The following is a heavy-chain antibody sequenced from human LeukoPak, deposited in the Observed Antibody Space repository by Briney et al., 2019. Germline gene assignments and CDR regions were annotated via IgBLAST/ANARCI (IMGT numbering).Heavy chain of an antibody. V-gene: IGHV3-53*01. CDR1: GSTVSSNY. D-gene: IGHD3-10*01. Sequence: PGGSLRLSCAASGSTVSSNYMSWVRQAPGKGLEWVSVIYSGGSTYYADSVKGRFTISRDNSKNTLYLQMNSLRAEDTAVYYCARDNFYYGSGSNYYYYGMDVWGQGTTVTVSS. CDR3: ARDNFYYGSGSNYYYYGMDV. J-gene: IGHJ6*02. CDR2: IYSGGST.